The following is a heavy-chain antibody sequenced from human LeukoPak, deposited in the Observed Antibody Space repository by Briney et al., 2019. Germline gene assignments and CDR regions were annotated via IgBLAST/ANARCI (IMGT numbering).Heavy chain of an antibody. V-gene: IGHV3-33*06. D-gene: IGHD6-6*01. CDR2: IWYDGSKQ. CDR3: AKDAVGAVRANWFDP. CDR1: GFTFSSYW. Sequence: GGSLRLSCAASGFTFSSYWMSWVRQAPGKGLEWVAVIWYDGSKQYYADSVKGRFTISRDNSKNTLYLQMNSLRAEDTALYYCAKDAVGAVRANWFDPWGQGTLVTVSS. J-gene: IGHJ5*02.